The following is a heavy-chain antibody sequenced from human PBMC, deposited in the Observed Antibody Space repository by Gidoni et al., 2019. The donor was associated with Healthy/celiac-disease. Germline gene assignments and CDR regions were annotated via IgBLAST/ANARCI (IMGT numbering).Heavy chain of an antibody. D-gene: IGHD3-22*01. CDR2: ISSSSSYI. J-gene: IGHJ4*02. V-gene: IGHV3-21*01. Sequence: EVQLVESGGGLVKPGGSLRLSCAASGFTFSSYSMNWVRQAPGKGLEWVSSISSSSSYIYYADSVKGRFTISRDNAKNSLYLQMNSLRAEDTAVYYCARVYDSSDSSDYWGQGTLVTVSS. CDR1: GFTFSSYS. CDR3: ARVYDSSDSSDY.